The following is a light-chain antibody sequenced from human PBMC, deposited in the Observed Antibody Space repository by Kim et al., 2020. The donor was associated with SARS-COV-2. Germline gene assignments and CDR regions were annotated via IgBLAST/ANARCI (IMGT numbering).Light chain of an antibody. J-gene: IGKJ2*01. CDR3: QQYYSTPYT. V-gene: IGKV4-1*01. CDR2: WAS. Sequence: DIVMTQSPDSLAVSLGERATINCKSSQSVLYSSNNKNYLAWYQRKPGQPPKLLIYWASTRESGVPDRFSGSGSGTDFTLTISSLQAEDVAVYYCQQYYSTPYTFGQGTKLEI. CDR1: QSVLYSSNNKNY.